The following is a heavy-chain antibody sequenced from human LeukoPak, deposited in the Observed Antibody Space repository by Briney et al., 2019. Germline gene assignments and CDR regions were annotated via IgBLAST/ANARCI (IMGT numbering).Heavy chain of an antibody. V-gene: IGHV4-4*07. CDR3: ASISYSSSSAAGIDY. CDR2: IYTSGST. Sequence: SETLSLTCTVSGGSISSYYWSWIRQPAGKGLEWIGRIYTSGSTNYNPSLKSRVTMSVDTSKNQFSLKLSSVTAADTAVYYCASISYSSSSAAGIDYWGQGTLVTVSS. J-gene: IGHJ4*02. D-gene: IGHD6-6*01. CDR1: GGSISSYY.